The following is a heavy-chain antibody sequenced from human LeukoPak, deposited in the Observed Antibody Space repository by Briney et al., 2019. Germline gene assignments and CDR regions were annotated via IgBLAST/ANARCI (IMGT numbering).Heavy chain of an antibody. CDR3: ARLNTAMVLYYFDY. CDR1: GYTFTSYG. Sequence: GASLKVSCKASGYTFTSYGISWVRQAPGQGLEWMGWISAYNGNTIYAQKLQGRVTMTTDTSTSTAYMELRSLRSDDTAVYYCARLNTAMVLYYFDYWGQGTLVTVSS. D-gene: IGHD5-18*01. V-gene: IGHV1-18*01. CDR2: ISAYNGNT. J-gene: IGHJ4*02.